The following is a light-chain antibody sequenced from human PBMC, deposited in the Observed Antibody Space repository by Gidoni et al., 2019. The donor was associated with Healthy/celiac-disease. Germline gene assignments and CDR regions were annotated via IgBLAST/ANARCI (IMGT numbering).Light chain of an antibody. V-gene: IGKV2-28*01. J-gene: IGKJ3*01. CDR2: LGS. CDR1: QSLLHSNGYNY. Sequence: DIVMTQSQISLPVTPGEPASISCRSSQSLLHSNGYNYLDWYLQKPGQSPQLLIYLGSNRASGVPDRFSGSGSGTDFTLKISRVEAEDVGVYYCMQALQTPRFTFXPXTNVDIK. CDR3: MQALQTPRFT.